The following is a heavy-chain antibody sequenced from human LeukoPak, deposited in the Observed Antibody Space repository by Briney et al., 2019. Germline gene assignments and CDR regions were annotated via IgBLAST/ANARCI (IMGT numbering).Heavy chain of an antibody. J-gene: IGHJ4*02. CDR1: GFTFSSYG. Sequence: GGSLRLSCAASGFTFSSYGMHWVRQAQGKGLEWVAVISYDGSNKYYADSVKGRFTISRDNSKNTLYLQMNSLRAEDTAVYYCARSYNWNAGYFDYWGQGTLVTVSS. CDR2: ISYDGSNK. V-gene: IGHV3-30*03. CDR3: ARSYNWNAGYFDY. D-gene: IGHD1-20*01.